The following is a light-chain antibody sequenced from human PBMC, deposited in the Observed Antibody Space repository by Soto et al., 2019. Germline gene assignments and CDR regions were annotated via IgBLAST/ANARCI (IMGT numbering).Light chain of an antibody. J-gene: IGKJ2*01. CDR2: KAS. CDR1: QSISSW. V-gene: IGKV1-5*03. CDR3: QQYSSSSPYT. Sequence: DLQMTQSPSTLSASVGDRVTITCRASQSISSWLAWYQQKPGKAPTLLIYKASNLQSGVPSRFSGSGSGTEFTLTISSLQPDDFATYYCQQYSSSSPYTFGQGTKLEI.